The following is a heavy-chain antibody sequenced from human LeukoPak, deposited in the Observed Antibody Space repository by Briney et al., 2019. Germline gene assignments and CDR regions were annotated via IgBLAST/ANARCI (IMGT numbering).Heavy chain of an antibody. CDR2: ISNSGDTT. CDR3: ARDVTGYPNWFDP. D-gene: IGHD3-9*01. Sequence: GGSLRLSCAASGFTFTSYVMCWVRQAPGKGLEWVSAISNSGDTTYYADSVKGRFTISRDNSRNTLYLQMNSLRAEDTAVYYCARDVTGYPNWFDPWGQGTLVTVSS. V-gene: IGHV3-23*01. J-gene: IGHJ5*02. CDR1: GFTFTSYV.